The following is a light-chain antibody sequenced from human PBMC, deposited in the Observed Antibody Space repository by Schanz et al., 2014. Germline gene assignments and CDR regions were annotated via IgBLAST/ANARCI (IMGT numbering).Light chain of an antibody. Sequence: DIQMTQSPSSLSASEGDRVTITCRASQGITNNLAWYQQKPGKVPKLLIYGASTLQSGVSSRFSGSGSGTDFTLTISSLQPEDVGTYYCQKYNSVPITFGPGTKVDIK. J-gene: IGKJ3*01. V-gene: IGKV1-27*01. CDR3: QKYNSVPIT. CDR1: QGITNN. CDR2: GAS.